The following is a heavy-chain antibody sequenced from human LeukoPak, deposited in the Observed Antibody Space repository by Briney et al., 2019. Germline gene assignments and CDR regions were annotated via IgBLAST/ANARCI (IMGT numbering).Heavy chain of an antibody. CDR1: GLTFSDYS. Sequence: PGGCLRLSCVASGLTFSDYSINWVRRALGKGLEWVSSINPTSTSIYYADAVRGRFTISRDNAKSSLYLQMDSLRAEDTAVYYCVRLRRNSDRSYYYYYYDSWGQGILATVSS. V-gene: IGHV3-21*01. CDR2: INPTSTSI. CDR3: VRLRRNSDRSYYYYYYDS. J-gene: IGHJ5*01. D-gene: IGHD3-10*01.